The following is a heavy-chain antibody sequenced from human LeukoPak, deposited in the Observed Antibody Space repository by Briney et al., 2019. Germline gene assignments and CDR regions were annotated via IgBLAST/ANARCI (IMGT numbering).Heavy chain of an antibody. CDR2: IYSGGST. CDR3: ARGYDILTGYYEDYFDY. V-gene: IGHV3-53*01. CDR1: GFSFSGYW. Sequence: PGGSLRLSCTASGFSFSGYWMSWVRQAPGKGLEWVSVIYSGGSTYYADSVKGRFTISRDNSKNTLYLQMNSLRAEDTAVYYCARGYDILTGYYEDYFDYWGQGTLVTVSS. D-gene: IGHD3-9*01. J-gene: IGHJ4*02.